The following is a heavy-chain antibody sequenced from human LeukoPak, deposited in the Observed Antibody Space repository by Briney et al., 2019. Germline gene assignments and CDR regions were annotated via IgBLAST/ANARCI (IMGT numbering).Heavy chain of an antibody. CDR3: ARGPYGSGSFFDY. CDR1: GGSFSGYY. V-gene: IGHV4-34*01. CDR2: INHSGST. Sequence: SETLSLTCAVYGGSFSGYYWSWIRQPPGKGLEWIGEINHSGSTNYNPSLKSRVTISVDTSKNQLSLKLSSVTAADTAVYYCARGPYGSGSFFDYWGQGTLVTVSS. J-gene: IGHJ4*02. D-gene: IGHD3-10*01.